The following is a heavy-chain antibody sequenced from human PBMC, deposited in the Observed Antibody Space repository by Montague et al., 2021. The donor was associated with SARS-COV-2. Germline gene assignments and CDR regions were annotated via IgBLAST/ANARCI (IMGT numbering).Heavy chain of an antibody. CDR3: ARGGGYSYGSLDY. Sequence: SETLSLTCAVYGGSFSGYYWSWIRQHPGKGLEWIGEINHSGSTNYNPSLKSRVTISVDTSKNQFSLKLSSVTAADTAVYYCARGGGYSYGSLDYWGQGTLITVSS. J-gene: IGHJ4*02. V-gene: IGHV4-34*01. CDR2: INHSGST. CDR1: GGSFSGYY. D-gene: IGHD5-18*01.